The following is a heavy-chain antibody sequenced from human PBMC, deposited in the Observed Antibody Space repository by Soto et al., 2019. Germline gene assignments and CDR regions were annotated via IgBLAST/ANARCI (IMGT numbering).Heavy chain of an antibody. CDR2: ISGSGGST. D-gene: IGHD3-10*01. CDR1: GFTFSSYA. V-gene: IGHV3-23*01. Sequence: GSLRLSCAASGFTFSSYAMSWVRQAPGKGLEWVSAISGSGGSTYYADSVKGRFTISRDNSKNTLYLQMNSLRAEDTAVYYCAKDMVRGASEYYYYYYGMDVWGQGTTVTVSS. CDR3: AKDMVRGASEYYYYYYGMDV. J-gene: IGHJ6*02.